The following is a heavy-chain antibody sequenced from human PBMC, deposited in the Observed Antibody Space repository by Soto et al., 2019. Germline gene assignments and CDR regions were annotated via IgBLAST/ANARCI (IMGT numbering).Heavy chain of an antibody. Sequence: QVQLVQSGAEVKKPGASVKVSCKDSVYTFTSYGISWVRQAPGQGLEWMGWISAYNGNTNYAQKRQGRVTMTTDTSTSTAYMELRSMRADDTAVDYCARDWAADGPFDYWGQGTLVTVSS. V-gene: IGHV1-18*01. D-gene: IGHD6-13*01. CDR1: VYTFTSYG. J-gene: IGHJ4*02. CDR3: ARDWAADGPFDY. CDR2: ISAYNGNT.